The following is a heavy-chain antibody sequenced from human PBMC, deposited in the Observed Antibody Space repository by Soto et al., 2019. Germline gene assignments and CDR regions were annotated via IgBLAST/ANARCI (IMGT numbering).Heavy chain of an antibody. CDR1: GGSISSCY. CDR3: ARVGYTAMVPYYFDY. V-gene: IGHV4-59*01. CDR2: IYYSGST. Sequence: ASETLSLTCTVSGGSISSCYWSWIRQPPGKGLEWIGYIYYSGSTNYNPSLKSRVTISVDTSKNQFSLKLSSVTAADTAVYYCARVGYTAMVPYYFDYWGQGTLVTVSS. D-gene: IGHD5-18*01. J-gene: IGHJ4*02.